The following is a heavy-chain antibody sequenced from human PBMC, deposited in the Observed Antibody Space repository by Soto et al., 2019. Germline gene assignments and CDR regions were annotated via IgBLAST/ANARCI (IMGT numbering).Heavy chain of an antibody. Sequence: ASVKVSCKASGYTFTGYYMHWVRQAPGQGLEWMGWINPNSGGTNYAQKFQGWVTMTRDTSISTAYMELSRLRSDDTAVYYCARGAPILWFGEPIGRIDYYYGMDVWGQGTTVTVSS. V-gene: IGHV1-2*04. D-gene: IGHD3-10*01. CDR1: GYTFTGYY. CDR2: INPNSGGT. CDR3: ARGAPILWFGEPIGRIDYYYGMDV. J-gene: IGHJ6*02.